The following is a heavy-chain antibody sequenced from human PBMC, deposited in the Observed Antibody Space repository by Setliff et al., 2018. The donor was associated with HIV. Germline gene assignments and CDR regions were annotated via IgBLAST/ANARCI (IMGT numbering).Heavy chain of an antibody. J-gene: IGHJ5*02. V-gene: IGHV4-34*01. CDR3: ARAGIPPLGARRWLDP. D-gene: IGHD3-16*01. CDR1: GGSFSDFS. CDR2: INHRGST. Sequence: PSETLSLTCAVYGGSFSDFSWTWIRQPPGKGLEWIGEINHRGSTIYNPSLKSRVSISVDTSKKQFSLKLDSVTAADTAVYYCARAGIPPLGARRWLDPWGQGTLVTVSS.